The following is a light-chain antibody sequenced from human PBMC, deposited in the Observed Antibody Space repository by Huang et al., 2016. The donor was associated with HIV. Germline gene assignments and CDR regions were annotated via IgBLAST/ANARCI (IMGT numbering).Light chain of an antibody. CDR1: QRVSSTY. J-gene: IGKJ3*01. V-gene: IGKV3-20*01. CDR3: QQYGDSPRGFT. Sequence: EIELTQSPDTLSLSPGEKATLSCRTSQRVSSTYLAWYQQKAGQAPRRVIYGSSSRAPGIPDRFSGSVSGTDFTLTISSLEPGDSAVYYCQQYGDSPRGFTFGPGTKVEIK. CDR2: GSS.